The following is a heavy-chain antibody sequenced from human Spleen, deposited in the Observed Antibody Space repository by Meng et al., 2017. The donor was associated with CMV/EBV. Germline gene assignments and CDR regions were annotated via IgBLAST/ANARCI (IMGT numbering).Heavy chain of an antibody. CDR1: SVSSGSYY. J-gene: IGHJ5*02. D-gene: IGHD2-15*01. Sequence: SVSSGSYYWSWIRRPPGKGLEWIGYIYYTGSTNYNSSLKSRVAISADTSKNQFSLTLSSVTAADTAMYYCARFQGYCARTTCRNWFDAWGQGTLVTVSS. CDR3: ARFQGYCARTTCRNWFDA. V-gene: IGHV4-61*01. CDR2: IYYTGST.